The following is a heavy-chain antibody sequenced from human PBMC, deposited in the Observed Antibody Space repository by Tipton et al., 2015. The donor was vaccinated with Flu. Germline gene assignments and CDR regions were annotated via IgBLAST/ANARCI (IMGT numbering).Heavy chain of an antibody. CDR1: GGSIGGTTYY. Sequence: TLSLTCTVSGGSIGGTTYYWGWIRQPPGKGLEYIGSVYYTGGTYFNPSLKSRVTVSIDTSKKQFSLKLNSVTAADTAVYYCARLSLSFNAFDIWGQGTTVIVSS. CDR2: VYYTGGT. J-gene: IGHJ3*02. V-gene: IGHV4-39*07. D-gene: IGHD2/OR15-2a*01. CDR3: ARLSLSFNAFDI.